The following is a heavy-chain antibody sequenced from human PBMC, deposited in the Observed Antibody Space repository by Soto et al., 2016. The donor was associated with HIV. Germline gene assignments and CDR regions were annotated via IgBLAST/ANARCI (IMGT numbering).Heavy chain of an antibody. J-gene: IGHJ6*02. CDR1: GASISSNNW. D-gene: IGHD3-16*01. CDR3: VSYVWGTPPNGKDV. V-gene: IGHV4-4*02. CDR2: MYHIGNS. Sequence: QVQLQQWGAGLLKPSETLSLTCAVSGASISSNNWWSWIRQPPGKGLEWIGEMYHIGNSNYNPSLNSRVTISIDKSKNEFSLTLTSVTAADTAIYYCVSYVWGTPPNGKDVWGQGTTVTVXS.